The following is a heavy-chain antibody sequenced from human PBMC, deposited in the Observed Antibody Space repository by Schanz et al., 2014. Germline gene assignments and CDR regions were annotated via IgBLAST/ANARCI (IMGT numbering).Heavy chain of an antibody. CDR3: AKDRWRATVMVDAFDI. D-gene: IGHD4-4*01. Sequence: QVELVESGGGVVQPGRSLRLSCAASGFTFSRHAMHWVRQPPGKGLEWVAFIRHDGSKENSADSVKGRFTVSRDNSKNTVHLQMNSLRAEDTAVYFCAKDRWRATVMVDAFDIWGQGTKVTVSS. V-gene: IGHV3-30*02. CDR1: GFTFSRHA. CDR2: IRHDGSKE. J-gene: IGHJ3*02.